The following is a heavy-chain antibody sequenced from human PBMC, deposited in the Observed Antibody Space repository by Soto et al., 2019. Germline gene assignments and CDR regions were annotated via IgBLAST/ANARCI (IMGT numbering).Heavy chain of an antibody. D-gene: IGHD3-22*01. CDR1: GYTFTIYG. CDR2: ISAYNGNT. CDR3: AKFSYDSSGPLAIDI. V-gene: IGHV1-18*01. Sequence: ASVKVSCKASGYTFTIYGISWVRQAPGQGLEWMGWISAYNGNTNYAQKLQGRVTMTTDTSTSTAYMELRSLRSDDTAVYYCAKFSYDSSGPLAIDIWGQGTMVTVSS. J-gene: IGHJ3*02.